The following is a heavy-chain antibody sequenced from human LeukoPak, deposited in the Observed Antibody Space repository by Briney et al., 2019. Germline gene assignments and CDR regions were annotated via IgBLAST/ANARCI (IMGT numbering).Heavy chain of an antibody. D-gene: IGHD1-1*01. J-gene: IGHJ6*03. CDR2: ISRSGGST. Sequence: GGSLRLSCAASGFTFSYYAMHWVRQAPGKGLEYVSAISRSGGSTYYANSVKGRFTIPRDNSKNTLFLQMGSLRAEDMAVYYCASGNDYYYYMDVWGKGTTVTISS. CDR3: ASGNDYYYYMDV. CDR1: GFTFSYYA. V-gene: IGHV3-64*01.